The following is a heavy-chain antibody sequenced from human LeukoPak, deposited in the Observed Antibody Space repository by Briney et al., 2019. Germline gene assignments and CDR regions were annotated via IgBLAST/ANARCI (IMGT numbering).Heavy chain of an antibody. V-gene: IGHV3-30*18. CDR1: GFTFSRYG. Sequence: GGSLRLSCAASGFTFSRYGMRWVRQAPGKGLEWVAVISYDGSNKYYADSVKGRFTISRDNSKNTLYLQMNRLRAEDTAVYYCAKESRVPPGTENGFDTGGRGTLVPVSS. D-gene: IGHD4/OR15-4a*01. J-gene: IGHJ5*02. CDR3: AKESRVPPGTENGFDT. CDR2: ISYDGSNK.